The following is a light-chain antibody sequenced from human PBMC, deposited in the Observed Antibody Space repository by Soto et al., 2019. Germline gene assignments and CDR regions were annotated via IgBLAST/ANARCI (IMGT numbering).Light chain of an antibody. J-gene: IGLJ3*02. V-gene: IGLV1-40*01. Sequence: QLVLTQPPSVSGAPGQRVTISCTGNSSNIGAGYEVHWYQQLPGTAPKLLIYADNNRPSGVPDRFSGSKSGTSASLAITGLQSEDETDYFCQSYDSRLSAYVFGGGTKLTVL. CDR3: QSYDSRLSAYV. CDR2: ADN. CDR1: SSNIGAGYE.